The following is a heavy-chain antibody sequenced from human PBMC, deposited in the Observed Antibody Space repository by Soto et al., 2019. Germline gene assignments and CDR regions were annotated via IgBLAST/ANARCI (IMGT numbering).Heavy chain of an antibody. CDR1: GASISRYY. Sequence: PSETLSLTCTVSGASISRYYWSWIRQSPGKGLEWIGYLYNTGSTNYNPSLKSRVTISVDTSKNQFSLKLSSVTAADTAVYYCARSPDYCISTSCYGWFDPWGQGTLVTVSS. J-gene: IGHJ5*02. CDR2: LYNTGST. D-gene: IGHD2-2*01. V-gene: IGHV4-59*01. CDR3: ARSPDYCISTSCYGWFDP.